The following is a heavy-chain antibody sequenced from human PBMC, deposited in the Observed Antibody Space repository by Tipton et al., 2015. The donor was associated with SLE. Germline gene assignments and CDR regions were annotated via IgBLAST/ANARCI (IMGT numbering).Heavy chain of an antibody. Sequence: TLSLTCSVSGGSIRSGNYYWGWIRQPPGKGLEWIGSIYYSGSTYYNPSLESRVTISVDTSKNQFSLKLSSVTAADTAVYYCARSLEGGYPSYFDYWGQGTLVTVSS. J-gene: IGHJ4*02. V-gene: IGHV4-39*01. CDR3: ARSLEGGYPSYFDY. CDR2: IYYSGST. D-gene: IGHD5-12*01. CDR1: GGSIRSGNYY.